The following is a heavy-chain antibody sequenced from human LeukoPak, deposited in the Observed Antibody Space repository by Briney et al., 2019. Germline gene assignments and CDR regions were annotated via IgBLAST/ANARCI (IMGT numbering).Heavy chain of an antibody. CDR3: ARRYGDYGLAYSYYGMDV. V-gene: IGHV4-59*01. J-gene: IGHJ6*02. CDR2: IYYSGST. CDR1: GGSISSYY. D-gene: IGHD4-17*01. Sequence: PSETLSLTCTVSGGSISSYYWSWIRQPPGKGLEWIGYIYYSGSTNYNPYLKSRVTISVDTSKNQFSLKLSSVTAAYTSVYYCARRYGDYGLAYSYYGMDVWGAGTTVT.